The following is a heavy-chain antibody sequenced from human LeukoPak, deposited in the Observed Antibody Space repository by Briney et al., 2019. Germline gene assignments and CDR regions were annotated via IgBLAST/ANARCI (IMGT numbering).Heavy chain of an antibody. J-gene: IGHJ4*02. CDR2: IYYSGST. V-gene: IGHV4-59*08. D-gene: IGHD3-22*01. CDR1: GGSISSYY. Sequence: SETLSLTCTVSGGSISSYYWSWIRQPPGKGLEWIGYIYYSGSTNYNPSLKSRVTISVDTSKNQFSLKLSSVTAADTAVYYCARAQDFSDSSGPNYLDFWGQGILVTVSS. CDR3: ARAQDFSDSSGPNYLDF.